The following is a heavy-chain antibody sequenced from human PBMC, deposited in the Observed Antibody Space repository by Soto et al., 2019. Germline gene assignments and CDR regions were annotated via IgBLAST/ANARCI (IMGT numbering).Heavy chain of an antibody. CDR1: GVTFSSYA. V-gene: IGHV1-69*06. Sequence: GASVKVSCKASGVTFSSYAISWVRQAPGQGLEWMGGIIPIFGTANYAQKFQGRVTITADKSTSTAYMELSSLRSEDTAVYCCARDPLSHCSSTSCSLAGWFDPWGQGTLVTVSS. J-gene: IGHJ5*02. CDR2: IIPIFGTA. CDR3: ARDPLSHCSSTSCSLAGWFDP. D-gene: IGHD2-2*01.